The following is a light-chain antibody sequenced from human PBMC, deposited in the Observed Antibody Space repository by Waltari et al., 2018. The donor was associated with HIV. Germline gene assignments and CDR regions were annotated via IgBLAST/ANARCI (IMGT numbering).Light chain of an antibody. Sequence: QSVLTQPPSVSGAPGQRVTISCSGSSSNIGANHDVPWYQQLPGTAPKFLIYGYYLRPSGVPDRFSGSKSGTSAFLAITGLQPEDEADYFCQSYDTSLGAFYVFGTGTKVTVL. CDR3: QSYDTSLGAFYV. CDR2: GYY. CDR1: SSNIGANHD. J-gene: IGLJ1*01. V-gene: IGLV1-40*01.